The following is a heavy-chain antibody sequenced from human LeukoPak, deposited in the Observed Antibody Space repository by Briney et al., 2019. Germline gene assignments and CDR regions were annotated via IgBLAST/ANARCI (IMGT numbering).Heavy chain of an antibody. J-gene: IGHJ4*02. D-gene: IGHD6-19*01. Sequence: QAGGSLRLSCAASGFTFTRYWMSWVRQAPGKGLEWVANMNQDGSEKYYVDSVKGRFTISRDNAKNTVYLQMNSLIAEDTGVYYCATRRASGWLDHWGQGSLVIVSP. CDR3: ATRRASGWLDH. V-gene: IGHV3-7*01. CDR2: MNQDGSEK. CDR1: GFTFTRYW.